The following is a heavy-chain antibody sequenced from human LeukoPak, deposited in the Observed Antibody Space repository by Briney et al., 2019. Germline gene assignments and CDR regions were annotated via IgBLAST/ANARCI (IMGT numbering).Heavy chain of an antibody. Sequence: SETLSLTCTVSGGSITSYDWSWIRQPARKGLEWIGRFYTSGSTNYNPSLKSRATMSLDTSKNQFTLKLSSVTAADTAFYYCARLTSSWYQDWYFDLWGQGTLVTVSS. CDR1: GGSITSYD. V-gene: IGHV4-4*07. CDR2: FYTSGST. D-gene: IGHD6-13*01. J-gene: IGHJ2*01. CDR3: ARLTSSWYQDWYFDL.